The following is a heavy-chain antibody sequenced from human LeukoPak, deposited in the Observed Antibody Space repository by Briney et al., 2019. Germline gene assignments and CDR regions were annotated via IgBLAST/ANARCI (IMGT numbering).Heavy chain of an antibody. CDR3: ARAGAVATMYYWFDP. V-gene: IGHV1-2*02. J-gene: IGHJ5*02. Sequence: GASVKVSCKASGYTFTGYYMHWVRQAPGQGLEWMGWINPNSGGTNYAQKFQGRVTMTRDTSISTAYMELSRLRSDDTAVYYCARAGAVATMYYWFDPWGQGTLVTVSS. CDR1: GYTFTGYY. CDR2: INPNSGGT. D-gene: IGHD6-19*01.